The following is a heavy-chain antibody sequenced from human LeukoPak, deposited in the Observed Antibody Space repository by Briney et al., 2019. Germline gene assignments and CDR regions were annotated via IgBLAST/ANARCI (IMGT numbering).Heavy chain of an antibody. J-gene: IGHJ3*01. D-gene: IGHD2-2*02. CDR1: GFTFSHYA. V-gene: IGHV3-30*02. Sequence: GGSLRLSCAASGFTFSHYAMAWVRQPPGRGLEWVSFIRYDGRDTYYGDSVKGRSTISRDNSQKTLFLALSSLRPEDTAVYYCAKVIGYCSDTSCYTSHAFDVWGRGTMITVSS. CDR3: AKVIGYCSDTSCYTSHAFDV. CDR2: IRYDGRDT.